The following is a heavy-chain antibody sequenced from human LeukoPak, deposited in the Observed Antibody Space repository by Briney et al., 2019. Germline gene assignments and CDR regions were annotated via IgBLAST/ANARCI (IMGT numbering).Heavy chain of an antibody. Sequence: ASVQGSCKASGYTFTGYYMLWVRQAPGQGLEWMGWINRNSGATNYAQMVQGKVTMTRDTAIGPAYLELSRLRSDDAAVYCVARDLGSSGSDYWGEGTLVTVSS. D-gene: IGHD3-22*01. CDR1: GYTFTGYY. CDR2: INRNSGAT. J-gene: IGHJ4*02. CDR3: ARDLGSSGSDY. V-gene: IGHV1-2*02.